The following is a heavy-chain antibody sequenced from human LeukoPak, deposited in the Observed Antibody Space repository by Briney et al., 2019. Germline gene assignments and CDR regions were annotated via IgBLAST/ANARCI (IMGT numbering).Heavy chain of an antibody. V-gene: IGHV3-66*01. Sequence: PGGSLRLSCAASGFTVSSNYMSWVRQAPGKGLEWVSVIYSGGSTYYADSVKGRFTISRDNSKSTLYLQMNSLRAEDTAMYYCARVRTYDSSGYYYYGMDVWGQGTTVTVSS. J-gene: IGHJ6*02. CDR1: GFTVSSNY. CDR3: ARVRTYDSSGYYYYGMDV. D-gene: IGHD3-22*01. CDR2: IYSGGST.